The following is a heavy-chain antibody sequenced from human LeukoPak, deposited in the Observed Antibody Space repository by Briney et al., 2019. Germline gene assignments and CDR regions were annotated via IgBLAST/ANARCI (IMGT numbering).Heavy chain of an antibody. D-gene: IGHD1-14*01. Sequence: GGSLRLSCEGSGFTFGGYGMHWFRQTPGKGLEWVAVIAYDGSRAFYADSVKGRFTISRDNSKNTTSVQMDDLRAEDTAVYYCTRYNNDHFVYCGQGDLVTVS. V-gene: IGHV3-33*01. J-gene: IGHJ4*02. CDR1: GFTFGGYG. CDR3: TRYNNDHFVY. CDR2: IAYDGSRA.